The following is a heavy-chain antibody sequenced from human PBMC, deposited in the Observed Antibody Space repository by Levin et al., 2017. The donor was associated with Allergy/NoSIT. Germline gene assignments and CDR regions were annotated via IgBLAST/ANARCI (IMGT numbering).Heavy chain of an antibody. CDR1: GYTFTSYY. V-gene: IGHV1-46*01. Sequence: ASVKVSCKASGYTFTSYYMHWVRQAPGQGLEWMGIINPSGGSTSYAQKFQGRVTMTRDTSTSTVYMELSSLRSEDTAVYYCARAIGAYSSSNEFDYWGQGTLVTVSS. CDR3: ARAIGAYSSSNEFDY. CDR2: INPSGGST. J-gene: IGHJ4*02. D-gene: IGHD6-6*01.